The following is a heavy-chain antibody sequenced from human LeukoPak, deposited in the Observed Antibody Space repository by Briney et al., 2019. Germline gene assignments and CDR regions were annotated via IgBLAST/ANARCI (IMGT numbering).Heavy chain of an antibody. CDR2: INSDGSDT. J-gene: IGHJ4*02. V-gene: IGHV3-74*01. Sequence: GGSLRLSCAASGFIFSNYWMYWVRQAPGKGLVWVSRINSDGSDTTYADSVKGRFTISRDNAKNTLYPQMNSLRAEDTAVYYCARIRGGYYSDYWGQGTLVTVSS. D-gene: IGHD3-16*01. CDR3: ARIRGGYYSDY. CDR1: GFIFSNYW.